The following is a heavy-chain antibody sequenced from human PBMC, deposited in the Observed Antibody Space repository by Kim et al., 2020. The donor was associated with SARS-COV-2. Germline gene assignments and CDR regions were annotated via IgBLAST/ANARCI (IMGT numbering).Heavy chain of an antibody. CDR3: VKGGAQLERYFDY. Sequence: GGSLRLSCSASGFTFSSYAMHWVRQAPGKGLEYVSAISSNGGSTYYADSVKGRFTISRDNSKNTLYLQMSSLRAEDTAVYYCVKGGAQLERYFDYWGQGTLVTVSS. V-gene: IGHV3-64D*06. D-gene: IGHD1-1*01. J-gene: IGHJ4*02. CDR2: ISSNGGST. CDR1: GFTFSSYA.